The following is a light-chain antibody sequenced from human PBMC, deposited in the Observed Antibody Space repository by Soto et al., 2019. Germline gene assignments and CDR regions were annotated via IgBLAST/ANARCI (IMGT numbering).Light chain of an antibody. J-gene: IGLJ2*01. V-gene: IGLV1-47*01. CDR1: RSNIGSNY. CDR3: AAWDDSLSGPV. CDR2: KNS. Sequence: QSVLTQPPSASGTPGQRVTISCSGSRSNIGSNYLYWYQQLPGTAPKLLIYKNSQRPSGVPDRFSGSKSGTSASLAISGLRSEDEADYYCAAWDDSLSGPVFGGGTKLTVL.